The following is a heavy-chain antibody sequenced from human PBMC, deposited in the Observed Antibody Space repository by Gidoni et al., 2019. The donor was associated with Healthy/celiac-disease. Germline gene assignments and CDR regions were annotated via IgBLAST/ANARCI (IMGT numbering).Heavy chain of an antibody. CDR1: GFTFSSYE. Sequence: EVQLVESGGGLVQPGGSLRLSCAASGFTFSSYEMNWVRQAPGKGLDWVSYISSSGSHIYYADSVKGRFTISRDNAKNSLYLQMNSLRAEDTAVYYCARVRGEWLDFDYWGQGTLVTVSS. J-gene: IGHJ4*02. CDR3: ARVRGEWLDFDY. D-gene: IGHD6-19*01. V-gene: IGHV3-48*03. CDR2: ISSSGSHI.